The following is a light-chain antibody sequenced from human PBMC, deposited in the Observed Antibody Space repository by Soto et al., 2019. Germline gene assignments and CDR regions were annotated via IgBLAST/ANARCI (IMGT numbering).Light chain of an antibody. J-gene: IGLJ3*02. Sequence: VLTQTPSVSAAPGQKVTISCSGSNSNIGTNYVSWYQQLPGTAPKLLIYEDNKRPSGIPDRFSGSKSGTSSTLAITGLQTGDEAVYYCGTWDGSPNTVVFGGGTKVTVL. CDR2: EDN. CDR1: NSNIGTNY. V-gene: IGLV1-51*01. CDR3: GTWDGSPNTVV.